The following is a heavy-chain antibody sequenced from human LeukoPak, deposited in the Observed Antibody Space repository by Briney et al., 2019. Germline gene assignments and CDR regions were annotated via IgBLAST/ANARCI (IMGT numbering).Heavy chain of an antibody. CDR1: GFTFSSNY. J-gene: IGHJ4*02. Sequence: GGSLRLSCAASGFTFSSNYMSWVRHAPGKGLVWVARINPDGTTITYADSVKGRFTISRDNAKNTLDLQMDSLRAEDTAVYYCGRDDWGSVDYWGQGTLVTVSS. CDR2: INPDGTTI. D-gene: IGHD7-27*01. CDR3: GRDDWGSVDY. V-gene: IGHV3-74*01.